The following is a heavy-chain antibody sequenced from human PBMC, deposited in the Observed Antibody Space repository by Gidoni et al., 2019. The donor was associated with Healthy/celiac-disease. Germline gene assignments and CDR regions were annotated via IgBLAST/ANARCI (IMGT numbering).Heavy chain of an antibody. V-gene: IGHV1-69*08. CDR1: GGTFSSYT. Sequence: QVQLVQSGAEVKKPGSSVTVSCKASGGTFSSYTISWVRQAPGQGLEWMGRIIPILGIANYAQKFQGRVTITADKSTSTAYMELSSLRSEDTAVYYCAREGDGYKPDYWGQGTLVTVSS. CDR3: AREGDGYKPDY. J-gene: IGHJ4*02. CDR2: IIPILGIA. D-gene: IGHD5-12*01.